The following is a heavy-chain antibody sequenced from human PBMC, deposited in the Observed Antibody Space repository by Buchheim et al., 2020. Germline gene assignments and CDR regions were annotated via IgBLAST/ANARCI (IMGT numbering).Heavy chain of an antibody. CDR2: IYTSGST. Sequence: QVQLQESGPGLVKPSQTLSLTCTVSGGSISSGSYYWSWIRQPAGKGLEWIGRIYTSGSTNYNPSLKSRVTISVDTSKNQFSLKLSSVTAADTAVYYCARGDIVVVPAATHYYYYYGMDVWGQGTT. V-gene: IGHV4-61*02. J-gene: IGHJ6*02. CDR3: ARGDIVVVPAATHYYYYYGMDV. D-gene: IGHD2-2*01. CDR1: GGSISSGSYY.